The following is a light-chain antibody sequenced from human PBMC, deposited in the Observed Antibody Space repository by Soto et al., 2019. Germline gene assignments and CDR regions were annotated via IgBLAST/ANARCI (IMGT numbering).Light chain of an antibody. V-gene: IGLV2-14*01. Sequence: QSALTQPASVSGSPGQSITISCTGTRSDVGGYNYVCWYQQHPGKAPKLIIYDVTNRPSGVSNRFSASKSGNTASLSISSLQTEDEADYYCSSYTSSSTVVFGGGTKLTVL. CDR2: DVT. CDR3: SSYTSSSTVV. J-gene: IGLJ2*01. CDR1: RSDVGGYNY.